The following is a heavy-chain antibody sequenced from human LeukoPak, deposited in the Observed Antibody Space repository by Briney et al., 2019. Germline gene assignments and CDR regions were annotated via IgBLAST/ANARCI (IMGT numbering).Heavy chain of an antibody. V-gene: IGHV1-2*02. D-gene: IGHD3-10*01. CDR1: GYTITGYY. J-gene: IGHJ5*02. CDR3: ARAGPVGQNWFDP. CDR2: INPNSGGT. Sequence: GASVKVSCKASGYTITGYYMHWVRQAPGQGLEWMGWINPNSGGTNYAQKFQGRVTMTRDTSISTAYMELSRLRSDDTAVYYCARAGPVGQNWFDPWGQGTLVTVSS.